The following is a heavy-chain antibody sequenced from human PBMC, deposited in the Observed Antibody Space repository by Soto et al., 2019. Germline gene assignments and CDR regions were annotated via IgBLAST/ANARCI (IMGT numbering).Heavy chain of an antibody. D-gene: IGHD3-10*01. CDR1: GGTFSSYA. CDR2: IVPIFGTA. CDR3: ARSLWFGELLAPRNSAHYAMDV. V-gene: IGHV1-69*01. Sequence: QVQLVQSGAEVKKPGSSVKVSCKASGGTFSSYAISWVRQAPGQGLEWMGGIVPIFGTANYAQKFQGRVTITADESTSTAYMELSSLRSDDTAVYSCARSLWFGELLAPRNSAHYAMDVWGQGTTVTVSS. J-gene: IGHJ6*02.